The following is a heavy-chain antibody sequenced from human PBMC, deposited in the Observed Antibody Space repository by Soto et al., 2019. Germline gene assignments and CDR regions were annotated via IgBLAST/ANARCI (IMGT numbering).Heavy chain of an antibody. CDR3: ARGQGFIYYDFWSGPDAFDI. CDR1: GGSFSGYY. CDR2: INHSGST. V-gene: IGHV4-34*01. Sequence: SETLSLTCAVYGGSFSGYYWSWIRQPPGKGLEWIGEINHSGSTNYNPSLKSRVTISVDTSKNQFSLKLSSVTAADTAVYYCARGQGFIYYDFWSGPDAFDIWGQGTMVTVSS. D-gene: IGHD3-3*01. J-gene: IGHJ3*02.